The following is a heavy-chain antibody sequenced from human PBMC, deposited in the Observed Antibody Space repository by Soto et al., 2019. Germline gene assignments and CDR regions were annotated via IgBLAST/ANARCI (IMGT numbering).Heavy chain of an antibody. Sequence: QVHLQESGPGLVRPSGTLSLTCAVSGASIISTTSHNWWTWVRQPPGKGLEWIGEIYHTGSTNYTPYPKSRVTRSVDKSTNQFSLKLTSVTAADTAVYYCARMVGATLVDFWGQGTLVTVSS. CDR3: ARMVGATLVDF. D-gene: IGHD1-26*01. V-gene: IGHV4-4*02. CDR2: IYHTGST. CDR1: GASIISTTSHNW. J-gene: IGHJ4*02.